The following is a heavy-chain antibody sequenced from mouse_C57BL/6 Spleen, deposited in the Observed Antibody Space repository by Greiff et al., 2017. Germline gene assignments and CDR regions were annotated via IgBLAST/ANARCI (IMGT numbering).Heavy chain of an antibody. Sequence: EVQLQQSGPELVKPGASVKISCKASGYTFTDYYMNWVKQSHGKSLEWIGDINPNNGGTSYNQKFKGKATLTVDKSSSTAYMELRSLTSEDSAVYYCATYDGYYPYYLDYWGQGTTLTVSS. J-gene: IGHJ2*01. V-gene: IGHV1-26*01. CDR2: INPNNGGT. CDR1: GYTFTDYY. CDR3: ATYDGYYPYYLDY. D-gene: IGHD2-3*01.